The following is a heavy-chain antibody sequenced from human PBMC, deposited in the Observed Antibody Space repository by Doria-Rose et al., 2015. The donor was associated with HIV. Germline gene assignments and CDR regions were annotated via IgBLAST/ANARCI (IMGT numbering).Heavy chain of an antibody. CDR2: ISSSSSYI. CDR3: ARGSPTSVPGIKGGGDY. D-gene: IGHD3-10*01. J-gene: IGHJ4*02. CDR1: GFTFSSYS. Sequence: EVQLVESGGGLVKPGGSPRLSCAASGFTFSSYSMNWVRQAPGKGLEWVSSISSSSSYIYYADSVKGRFTISRDNAKNSLDLQMNSLRAEDTAVYYCARGSPTSVPGIKGGGDYWGQGTLVTVSS. V-gene: IGHV3-21*03.